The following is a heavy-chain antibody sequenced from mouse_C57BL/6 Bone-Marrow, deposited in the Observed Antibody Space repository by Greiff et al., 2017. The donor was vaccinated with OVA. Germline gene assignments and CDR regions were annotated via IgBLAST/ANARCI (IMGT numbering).Heavy chain of an antibody. CDR3: ARDSIYYYGSSYDY. J-gene: IGHJ2*01. CDR2: IYPRSGNT. D-gene: IGHD1-1*01. V-gene: IGHV1-81*01. Sequence: VQLQESGAELARPGASVKLSCKASGYTFTSYGISWVKQRTGQGLEWIGEIYPRSGNTYYNEKFKGKATLTADKSSSTAYMELRSLTSEDSAVYFCARDSIYYYGSSYDYWGQGTTLTVSS. CDR1: GYTFTSYG.